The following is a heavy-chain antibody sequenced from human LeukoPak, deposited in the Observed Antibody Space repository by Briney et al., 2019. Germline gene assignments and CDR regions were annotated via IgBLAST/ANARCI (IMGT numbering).Heavy chain of an antibody. CDR2: IKQDGSEK. V-gene: IGHV3-7*01. CDR1: GFTFSSYW. D-gene: IGHD2-2*03. CDR3: ARELDLNWFDP. Sequence: GGSLRLSCAASGFTFSSYWMSWVRQAPGKGLEWVANIKQDGSEKYYVDSVKGRFTISRDNAKNSLYLKMNSLRAEDTAVYYCARELDLNWFDPWGQGTLVTVSS. J-gene: IGHJ5*02.